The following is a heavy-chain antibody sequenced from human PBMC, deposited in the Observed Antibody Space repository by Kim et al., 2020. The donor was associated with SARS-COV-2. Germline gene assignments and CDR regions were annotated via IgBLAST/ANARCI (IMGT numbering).Heavy chain of an antibody. CDR3: TTGFLGARGYSYGHY. V-gene: IGHV3-15*01. CDR1: GFTFSNAW. CDR2: IKSKTDGGTT. J-gene: IGHJ4*02. Sequence: GGSLRLSCAASGFTFSNAWMSWVRQAPGKGLEWVGRIKSKTDGGTTDYAAPVKGRFTISRDDSKNTLYLQMNSLKTEDTAVYYCTTGFLGARGYSYGHYWGQGTLVTVSS. D-gene: IGHD5-18*01.